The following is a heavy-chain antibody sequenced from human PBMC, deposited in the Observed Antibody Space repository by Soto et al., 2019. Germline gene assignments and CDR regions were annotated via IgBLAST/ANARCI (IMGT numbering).Heavy chain of an antibody. J-gene: IGHJ2*01. CDR2: ISGSGGTT. CDR1: GFTFSSYT. V-gene: IGHV3-23*01. CDR3: AKAFGFNWYFDL. D-gene: IGHD3-3*01. Sequence: EVQLLESGGGLVQPGGSLRLSCAASGFTFSSYTMSWVRQAPGKGLEWVSAISGSGGTTYYADSVKGRFTISRDNSTNTLYLQLNSLRAEDKAVYYCAKAFGFNWYFDLWGRGTLVTVSS.